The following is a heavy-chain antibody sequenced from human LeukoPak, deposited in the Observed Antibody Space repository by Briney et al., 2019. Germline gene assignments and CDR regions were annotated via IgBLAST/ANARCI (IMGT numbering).Heavy chain of an antibody. V-gene: IGHV4-34*01. D-gene: IGHD3-10*01. Sequence: SETLSLTCAVYGGSFSGYYWSWIRQPPGKGLEWIGEINHSGSTNYNPSLKSRVTISVDTSKNQLSLKLSPVTAADTAVYYCARGVTYYYGSGSYPFDYWGQGTLVTVSS. CDR2: INHSGST. CDR3: ARGVTYYYGSGSYPFDY. J-gene: IGHJ4*02. CDR1: GGSFSGYY.